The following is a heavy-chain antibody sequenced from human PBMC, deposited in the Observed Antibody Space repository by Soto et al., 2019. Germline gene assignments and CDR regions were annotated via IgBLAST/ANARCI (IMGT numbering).Heavy chain of an antibody. V-gene: IGHV4-39*01. CDR1: GGSISSSSYY. D-gene: IGHD3-16*01. J-gene: IGHJ4*02. CDR3: ARRGRYGYFDY. CDR2: IYYSGST. Sequence: SETLSLTCTVSGGSISSSSYYWGWIRQPPGKGLEWIGSIYYSGSTYYNPSLKSRVTISVDTSKNQFSLKLSSVTAADTAVYYCARRGRYGYFDYWGQGTLVTVSS.